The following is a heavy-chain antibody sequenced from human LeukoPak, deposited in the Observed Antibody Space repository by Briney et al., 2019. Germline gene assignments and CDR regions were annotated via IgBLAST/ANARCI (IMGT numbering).Heavy chain of an antibody. Sequence: SVKVSCKASGGTFSSYAISWVRQAPGQGLEWMGGIIPIFGTANYAQKLQGRVTITTDESTSTAYMELRSLRSEDTAVYYCARVRGNYYYYYMDVWGKGTTVNVSS. V-gene: IGHV1-69*05. J-gene: IGHJ6*03. CDR1: GGTFSSYA. D-gene: IGHD3-16*01. CDR2: IIPIFGTA. CDR3: ARVRGNYYYYYMDV.